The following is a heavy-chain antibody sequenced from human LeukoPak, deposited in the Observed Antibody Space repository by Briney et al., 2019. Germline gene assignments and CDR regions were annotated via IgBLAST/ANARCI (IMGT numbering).Heavy chain of an antibody. D-gene: IGHD1-26*01. V-gene: IGHV3-30*04. CDR1: GFTFSSYA. Sequence: PGRSLRLSCGASGFTFSSYAMHWVRQAPGKGLEWVAVISYDGSNKYYADSVKGRFTISRDNSKNTLYLQMNSLRAEDTAVYYCARDSGSYGPLTYYFDYWGQGTLVTVSS. CDR3: ARDSGSYGPLTYYFDY. CDR2: ISYDGSNK. J-gene: IGHJ4*02.